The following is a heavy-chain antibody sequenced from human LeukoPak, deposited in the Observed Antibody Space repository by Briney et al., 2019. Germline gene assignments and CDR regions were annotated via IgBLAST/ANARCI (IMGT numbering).Heavy chain of an antibody. J-gene: IGHJ4*02. CDR2: INHSGSI. D-gene: IGHD3-10*01. Sequence: SETLSLTCAVYGESFSGYYWSWIRQPPGKGLEWIGEINHSGSINYNPSLKSRVTASVDTSKNQFSLKLSSVTAADTAVYYCASSFYYGSGSYRPFYFDYCGQGTLVTVSS. CDR1: GESFSGYY. V-gene: IGHV4-34*01. CDR3: ASSFYYGSGSYRPFYFDY.